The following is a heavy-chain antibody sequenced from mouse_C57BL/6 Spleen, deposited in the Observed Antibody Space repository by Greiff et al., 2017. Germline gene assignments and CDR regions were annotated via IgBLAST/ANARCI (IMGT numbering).Heavy chain of an antibody. Sequence: EVKLEESGGGLVQPGGSMKLSCVASGFTFSNYWMNWVRQSPEKGLEWVAQIRFKSDNYATHYAVAVKGRFTISRDDSKSSVYLQMHNLRAEDTGIYYCKKLGLRYAMDYWGQGTSVTVSS. J-gene: IGHJ4*01. CDR1: GFTFSNYW. D-gene: IGHD4-1*01. V-gene: IGHV6-3*01. CDR3: KKLGLRYAMDY. CDR2: IRFKSDNYAT.